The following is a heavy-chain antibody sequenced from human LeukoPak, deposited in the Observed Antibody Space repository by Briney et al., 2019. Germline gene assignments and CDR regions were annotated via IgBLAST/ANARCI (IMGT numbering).Heavy chain of an antibody. Sequence: ASVKVSCKASGYTFTGYYMHWVRQAPGQGLEWMGWINPNSGGTNYAQKFQGRVTMTRDTPISTAYMELSRLRSDDTAVYYCARALTVTTPYFDYWGQGTLVTVSS. D-gene: IGHD4-17*01. CDR2: INPNSGGT. CDR3: ARALTVTTPYFDY. V-gene: IGHV1-2*02. CDR1: GYTFTGYY. J-gene: IGHJ4*02.